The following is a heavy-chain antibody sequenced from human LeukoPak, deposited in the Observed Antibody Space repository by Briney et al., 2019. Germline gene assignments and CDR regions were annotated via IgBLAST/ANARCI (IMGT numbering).Heavy chain of an antibody. CDR2: ISSSSSYI. Sequence: KPGGSLRLSCAASGFTFSSYSMNWVRQAPGKGLEWVSSISSSSSYIYYADSVKGRFTISRDNAKNSLYLQMNSLRAEDTAVYYCAGAYDFWSGYPCYFDYWGQGTLVTVSS. CDR3: AGAYDFWSGYPCYFDY. D-gene: IGHD3-3*01. J-gene: IGHJ4*02. V-gene: IGHV3-21*01. CDR1: GFTFSSYS.